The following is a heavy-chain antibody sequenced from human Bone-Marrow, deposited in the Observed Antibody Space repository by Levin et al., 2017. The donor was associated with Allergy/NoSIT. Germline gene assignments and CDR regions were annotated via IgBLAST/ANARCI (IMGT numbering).Heavy chain of an antibody. CDR1: GFTFSSYA. V-gene: IGHV3-23*01. CDR2: ISGSGGST. Sequence: RSGGSLRLSCAASGFTFSSYAMSWVRQAPGKGLEWVSAISGSGGSTYYADSVKGRFTISRDNSKNTLYLQMNSLRAEDTAVYYCAKDRVRVATNPPFDYWGQGTLVTVSS. J-gene: IGHJ4*02. D-gene: IGHD3-22*01. CDR3: AKDRVRVATNPPFDY.